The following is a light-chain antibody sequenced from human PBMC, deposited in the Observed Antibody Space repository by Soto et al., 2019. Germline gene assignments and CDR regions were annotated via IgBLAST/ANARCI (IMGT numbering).Light chain of an antibody. V-gene: IGKV3-20*01. CDR3: QQYCSSLLT. CDR1: QSVSSSS. Sequence: EIVLTQSPGTLSLSPGERATLSCRASQSVSSSSLAWYQQKPGQAPRLLIYGASSRATGIPDRFSGSGSGTDFTLTISSLEPEDFEVYYCQQYCSSLLTFGGGTKVEIK. J-gene: IGKJ4*01. CDR2: GAS.